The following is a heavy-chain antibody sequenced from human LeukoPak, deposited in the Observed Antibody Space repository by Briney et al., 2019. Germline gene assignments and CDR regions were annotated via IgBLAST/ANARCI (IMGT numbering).Heavy chain of an antibody. CDR3: ARAGLSFDP. CDR2: IYHSGST. Sequence: SETLSLTCTVSGYSISSGYYWGWIRQPPGKGLEWIGSIYHSGSTYYNPSLKSRVTISVDTSKNQFSLKLSSVTVADTAVYYCARAGLSFDPWGQGTLVTVSS. J-gene: IGHJ5*02. CDR1: GYSISSGYY. D-gene: IGHD2/OR15-2a*01. V-gene: IGHV4-38-2*02.